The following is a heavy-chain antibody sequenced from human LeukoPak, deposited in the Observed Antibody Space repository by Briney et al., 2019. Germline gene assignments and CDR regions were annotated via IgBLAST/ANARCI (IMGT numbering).Heavy chain of an antibody. Sequence: GGSLRLSCAASGFTFSAYDMNWVRQAPGKGLEWVSYISRDSAFVYYADSVKGRLTISRDNAKNSLYLQMESLRGEDAAVYYCARDDASTARASGMDVWGIGATVTVSS. J-gene: IGHJ6*04. D-gene: IGHD6-6*01. CDR2: ISRDSAFV. CDR3: ARDDASTARASGMDV. CDR1: GFTFSAYD. V-gene: IGHV3-21*01.